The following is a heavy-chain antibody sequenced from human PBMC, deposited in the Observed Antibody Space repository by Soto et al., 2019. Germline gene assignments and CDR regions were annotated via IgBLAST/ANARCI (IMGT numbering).Heavy chain of an antibody. D-gene: IGHD6-6*01. Sequence: QVQLVESGGGVVQPGRSLRLSCAASGFTFSSYGMHWVRQAPGKGLEWVAVIWYDGSNKYYADSVKGRFTISRDNSKNPVYLQMNSLRAEDTAVYYCARSPIAARPYNWFDPWGQGTLVTVSS. CDR3: ARSPIAARPYNWFDP. V-gene: IGHV3-33*01. CDR1: GFTFSSYG. J-gene: IGHJ5*02. CDR2: IWYDGSNK.